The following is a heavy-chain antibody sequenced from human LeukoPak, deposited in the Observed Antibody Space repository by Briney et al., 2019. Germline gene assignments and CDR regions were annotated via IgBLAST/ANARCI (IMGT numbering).Heavy chain of an antibody. CDR1: GGSFSGYY. J-gene: IGHJ5*02. V-gene: IGHV4-34*01. Sequence: PSETLSLTCAVYGGSFSGYYWSWIRQPPGKGLEWIGEINHSGGTNYNPSLKSRVTISVDTSKNQFSLKLSSVTAADTAVYYCTRMRPWFDPWGQGALVTVSS. CDR2: INHSGGT. CDR3: TRMRPWFDP.